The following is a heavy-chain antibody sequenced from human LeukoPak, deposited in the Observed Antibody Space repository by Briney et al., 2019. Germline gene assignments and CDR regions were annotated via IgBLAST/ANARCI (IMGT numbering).Heavy chain of an antibody. J-gene: IGHJ4*02. CDR3: ARDRIAAAGTGGDFDY. Sequence: ASVKVSCKASGYTFTSYGVSWVRQAPGQGVEWVGWISAYNGNTNYAQKLQGRVTMTTDTSTSTAYMELRSLRSDDTAVYYCARDRIAAAGTGGDFDYWGQGTLVTVSS. CDR2: ISAYNGNT. V-gene: IGHV1-18*01. D-gene: IGHD6-13*01. CDR1: GYTFTSYG.